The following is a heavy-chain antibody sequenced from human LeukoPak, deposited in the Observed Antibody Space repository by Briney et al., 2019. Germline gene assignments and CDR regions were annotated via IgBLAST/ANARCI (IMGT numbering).Heavy chain of an antibody. V-gene: IGHV3-48*01. D-gene: IGHD2-2*02. CDR3: AKGEGGSSCYTGADY. Sequence: GSLRLSCAASGFTFSSYSMNWVRQAPGKGLEWVSYISSSSSTIYYADSVKGRFTISRDNSKNTLFLQMNSLRADDTAVYYCAKGEGGSSCYTGADYWGQGTLVTVSS. CDR1: GFTFSSYS. CDR2: ISSSSSTI. J-gene: IGHJ4*02.